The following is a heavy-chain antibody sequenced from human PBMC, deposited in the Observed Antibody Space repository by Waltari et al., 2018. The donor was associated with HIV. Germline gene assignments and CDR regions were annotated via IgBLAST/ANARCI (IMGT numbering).Heavy chain of an antibody. V-gene: IGHV3-30*18. J-gene: IGHJ4*02. D-gene: IGHD1-26*01. Sequence: VQLVESGGGLVKPGGSLRLSCAASGFTFISYGLHWVRQAPAKGLEWVAVIAYDGGNIYYADSVKGRFSISRDNSKNTLYLQMNSLRVEDTAVYFCAKARVGATNPFDLWGQGTPVTVSS. CDR2: IAYDGGNI. CDR1: GFTFISYG. CDR3: AKARVGATNPFDL.